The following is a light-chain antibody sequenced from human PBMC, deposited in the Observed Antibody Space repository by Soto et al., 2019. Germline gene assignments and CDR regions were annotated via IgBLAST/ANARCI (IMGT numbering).Light chain of an antibody. CDR2: GAS. CDR1: QSVSSS. CDR3: QQYNNWWT. V-gene: IGKV3-15*01. Sequence: EIVMTQSPATLSVSPGERATLSCRASQSVSSSLAWYQQKPGQAPRLLIYGASARATGIPARLSGSGSETEFTLTISSLQSEDSAVYYCQQYNNWWTFGQGTKVEIK. J-gene: IGKJ1*01.